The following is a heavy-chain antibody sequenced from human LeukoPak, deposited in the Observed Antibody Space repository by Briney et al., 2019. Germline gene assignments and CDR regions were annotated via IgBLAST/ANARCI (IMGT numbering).Heavy chain of an antibody. CDR1: GFTFSNAW. Sequence: PGGSLRLSCAASGFTFSNAWMSWVRQAPGKGLEWVGRIKSKTDGGTTDYAAPVKGRFTISRDDSKNTLYLQMNSLKTEDTAVYYCTTLYGSGGYYKYYYFDYWGQGTLVTVSS. CDR2: IKSKTDGGTT. CDR3: TTLYGSGGYYKYYYFDY. D-gene: IGHD3-10*01. V-gene: IGHV3-15*01. J-gene: IGHJ4*02.